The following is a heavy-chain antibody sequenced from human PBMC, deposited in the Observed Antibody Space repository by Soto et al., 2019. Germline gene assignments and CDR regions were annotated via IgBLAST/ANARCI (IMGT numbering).Heavy chain of an antibody. CDR2: IRQDGGEK. CDR3: ARGAWGRFFGL. Sequence: EVRLEDSGGGMVQPGGSLRLSCGASGFSFSSHWMNWVRPAPGKGLEWVANIRQDGGEKYYVDSVRGRFTISRDHANNSMFMQMTSLRVDDKAIYYCARGAWGRFFGLWGRGTQVTVSS. D-gene: IGHD7-27*01. V-gene: IGHV3-7*03. CDR1: GFSFSSHW. J-gene: IGHJ2*01.